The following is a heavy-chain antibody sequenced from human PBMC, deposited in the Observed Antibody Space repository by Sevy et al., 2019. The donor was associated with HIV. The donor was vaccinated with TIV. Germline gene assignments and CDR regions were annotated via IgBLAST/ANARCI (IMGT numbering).Heavy chain of an antibody. D-gene: IGHD6-13*01. J-gene: IGHJ6*02. Sequence: GGSLRLSCAASGFTFNSYWMSWVRQAPGKGLEWVANINQDGSEKYYVHSVKGRFTISRDNAKNSLYLQMNSLRVDDTALYYCATEGSNWDTYYYYYGMDVWGQGTTVTVSS. CDR1: GFTFNSYW. CDR2: INQDGSEK. CDR3: ATEGSNWDTYYYYYGMDV. V-gene: IGHV3-7*01.